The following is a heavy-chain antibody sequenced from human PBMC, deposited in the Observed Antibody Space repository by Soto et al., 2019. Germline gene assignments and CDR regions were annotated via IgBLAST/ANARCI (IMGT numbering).Heavy chain of an antibody. CDR1: GGSISSGGYY. D-gene: IGHD2-2*01. CDR2: IYYSGST. V-gene: IGHV4-31*03. CDR3: ARSGVSTDIVVVPAAENYYYYGMDV. Sequence: PSETLSLTCTVSGGSISSGGYYWSWIRQHPGKCLEWIGYIYYSGSTYYNPSLKSRVTISVDTSKNQFSLKLSSVTAADTAVYYCARSGVSTDIVVVPAAENYYYYGMDVWGQGTTVTVYS. J-gene: IGHJ6*02.